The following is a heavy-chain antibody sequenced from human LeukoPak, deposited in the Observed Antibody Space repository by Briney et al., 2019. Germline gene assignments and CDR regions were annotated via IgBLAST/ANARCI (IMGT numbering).Heavy chain of an antibody. D-gene: IGHD2-2*01. CDR3: ARTGYVHMGWFDP. CDR1: GGPISSSSSS. V-gene: IGHV4-39*07. CDR2: IYYGGST. Sequence: PSETLSLTCTVSGGPISSSSSSWGWIRQPPGKGLEWIGRIYYGGSTNYNPSLKSRVTISVDTSKNQFSLKLSSVTAADTAVYYCARTGYVHMGWFDPWGQGTLVTVSS. J-gene: IGHJ5*02.